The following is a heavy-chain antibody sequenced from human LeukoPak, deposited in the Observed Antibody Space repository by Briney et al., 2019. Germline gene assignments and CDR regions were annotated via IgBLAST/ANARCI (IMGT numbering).Heavy chain of an antibody. CDR2: INPNTAGT. V-gene: IGHV1-2*02. CDR1: GYSFTGYY. D-gene: IGHD2-21*02. Sequence: ASVKVSCKASGYSFTGYYIHWVRQAPGQGLEWMGWINPNTAGTNYVQKFQGRVTMTGDRAITTAYMELRRLTFDDTAVYYCARDWFCGSDCYSPDAFDVWGQGTTVTVSS. CDR3: ARDWFCGSDCYSPDAFDV. J-gene: IGHJ3*01.